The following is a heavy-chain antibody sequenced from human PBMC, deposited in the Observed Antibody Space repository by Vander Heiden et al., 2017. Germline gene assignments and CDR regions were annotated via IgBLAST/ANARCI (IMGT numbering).Heavy chain of an antibody. V-gene: IGHV4-34*01. CDR1: GGSFSGYY. J-gene: IGHJ4*02. CDR2: INHSGST. D-gene: IGHD6-13*01. Sequence: QVQLQQWGAGLLNPTETLSLPCAVYGGSFSGYYWSWIRQPPGKGLEWIGEINHSGSTNYNPSLKSRVTISVDTSKNQFSLKLSSVTAADTAVYYCARGHYPGKYWGQGTLVTVSS. CDR3: ARGHYPGKY.